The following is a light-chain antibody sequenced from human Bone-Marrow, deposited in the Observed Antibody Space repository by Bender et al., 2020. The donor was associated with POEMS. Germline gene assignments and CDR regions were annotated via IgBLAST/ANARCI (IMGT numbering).Light chain of an antibody. CDR2: EDN. J-gene: IGLJ2*01. Sequence: NFMLTQPHSVSESPGKTVTISCTGSSGSIASNYVQCYQQRPGSVPTTVIYEDNQRPSGVPDRFSGSIDSSSNAASLTISGLKTEDEDDYYCQSYDSNNVVFGGGTKVTIL. CDR1: SGSIASNY. CDR3: QSYDSNNVV. V-gene: IGLV6-57*02.